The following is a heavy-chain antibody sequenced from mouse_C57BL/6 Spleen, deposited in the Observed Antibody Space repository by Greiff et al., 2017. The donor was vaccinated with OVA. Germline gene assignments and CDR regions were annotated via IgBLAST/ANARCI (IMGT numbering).Heavy chain of an antibody. J-gene: IGHJ4*01. CDR1: GYTFTSYW. CDR3: AIYGNYAMDY. D-gene: IGHD1-1*01. CDR2: IDPSDSET. V-gene: IGHV1-52*01. Sequence: QVQLQQSGAELVRPGSSVKLSCKASGYTFTSYWMHWVKQRPIQGLEWIGNIDPSDSETHYNQKFKDKATLTVDKSSSTAYMQLSSLTSEDSAVYYCAIYGNYAMDYWGQGTSVTVSS.